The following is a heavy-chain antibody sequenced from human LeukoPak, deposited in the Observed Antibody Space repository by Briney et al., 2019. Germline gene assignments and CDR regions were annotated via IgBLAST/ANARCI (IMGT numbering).Heavy chain of an antibody. J-gene: IGHJ3*02. V-gene: IGHV4-59*01. CDR1: GGSISSYY. D-gene: IGHD2-2*02. CDR2: IYYSGST. Sequence: SETLSLTCTVSGGSISSYYWSWIRQPPGKGLEWIGYIYYSGSTDYNPSLKSRVTISVDTSKNQFSLKLSSVTAADTAVYYCARDSCSSTSCYTGSNAFDIWGQGTMVTVSS. CDR3: ARDSCSSTSCYTGSNAFDI.